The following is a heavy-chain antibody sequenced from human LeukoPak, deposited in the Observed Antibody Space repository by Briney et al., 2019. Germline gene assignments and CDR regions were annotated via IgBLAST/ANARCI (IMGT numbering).Heavy chain of an antibody. CDR3: ARSPGPYCTNGVCSTFDP. V-gene: IGHV1-69*13. Sequence: ASVKVSCKASGYTFTSYAISWVRQAPGQGLEWMGGIIPIFGTANYAQKFQGRVTITADESTSTAYMELSSLRSEDTAVYYCARSPGPYCTNGVCSTFDPWGQGTLVTVSS. CDR1: GYTFTSYA. D-gene: IGHD2-8*01. CDR2: IIPIFGTA. J-gene: IGHJ5*02.